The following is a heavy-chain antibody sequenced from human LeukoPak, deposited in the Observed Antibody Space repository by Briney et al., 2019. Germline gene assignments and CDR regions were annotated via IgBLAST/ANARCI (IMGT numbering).Heavy chain of an antibody. D-gene: IGHD4-17*01. J-gene: IGHJ2*01. CDR2: IYYSGST. V-gene: IGHV4-61*01. CDR1: GDSTSSDRYY. Sequence: SETLSLTCTVSGDSTSSDRYYGGWVRQPPGKGLEWIGNIYYSGSTNYNPSLKSRVTISVDTSKNQFSLKLSSVTAADTAVYYCARTYRGTTVTTKNWYFDLWGRGTLVTVSS. CDR3: ARTYRGTTVTTKNWYFDL.